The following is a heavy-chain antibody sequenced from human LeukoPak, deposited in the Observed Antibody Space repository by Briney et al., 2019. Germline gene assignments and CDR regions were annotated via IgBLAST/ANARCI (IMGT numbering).Heavy chain of an antibody. CDR3: ASAPLYGSGSYVDY. D-gene: IGHD3-10*01. J-gene: IGHJ4*02. Sequence: SETLSLTCTVSGGSISSYYWSWIWQPPGKGLEWIGYIYYSGSTNYNPSLKSRVTISVDTSKNQFSLKLSSVTAADTAVYYCASAPLYGSGSYVDYWGQGTLVTVSS. CDR2: IYYSGST. V-gene: IGHV4-59*01. CDR1: GGSISSYY.